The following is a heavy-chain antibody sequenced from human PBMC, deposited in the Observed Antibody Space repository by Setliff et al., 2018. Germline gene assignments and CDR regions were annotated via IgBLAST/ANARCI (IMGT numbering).Heavy chain of an antibody. Sequence: SETLSLTCSVSGGSISSGGSYWSWIRQSAGRGLEWIGHFHTGGATDYNLSLKSRVTISLDSSKNQFSLRLSSVTAADAAVYFCARESATIGEFPLYYFDKWGQGIPVTVSS. CDR2: FHTGGAT. CDR3: ARESATIGEFPLYYFDK. CDR1: GGSISSGGSY. V-gene: IGHV4-61*09. J-gene: IGHJ4*02. D-gene: IGHD3-10*01.